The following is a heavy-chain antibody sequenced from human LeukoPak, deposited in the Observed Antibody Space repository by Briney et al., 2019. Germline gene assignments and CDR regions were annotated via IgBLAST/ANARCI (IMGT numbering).Heavy chain of an antibody. Sequence: ASVKVSCKASGYTFTSYDINWVRQATGQGLEWMGWMNPNSGNTGYAQKFQGRVTMTRNTSISTAYMELSSLRSEDTAVYYCARGTYYYGSGSYYATDYWGQGTLVTVSS. D-gene: IGHD3-10*01. V-gene: IGHV1-8*01. CDR2: MNPNSGNT. J-gene: IGHJ4*02. CDR3: ARGTYYYGSGSYYATDY. CDR1: GYTFTSYD.